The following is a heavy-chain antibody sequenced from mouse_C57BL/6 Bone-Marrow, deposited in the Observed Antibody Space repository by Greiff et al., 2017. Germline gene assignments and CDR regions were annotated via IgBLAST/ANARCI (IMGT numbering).Heavy chain of an antibody. CDR1: GYTFTSYW. CDR2: IDPSDSYT. CDR3: ARFYGSSYWYFDV. V-gene: IGHV1-59*01. Sequence: QVQLQQPGAELVGPGTSVKLSCKASGYTFTSYWMHWVKQRPGQGLEWIGVIDPSDSYTNYNQKFKGKATLTVATSSSTAYMQLSSLTSEDSAVYYCARFYGSSYWYFDVWGTGTTVTVSS. J-gene: IGHJ1*03. D-gene: IGHD1-1*01.